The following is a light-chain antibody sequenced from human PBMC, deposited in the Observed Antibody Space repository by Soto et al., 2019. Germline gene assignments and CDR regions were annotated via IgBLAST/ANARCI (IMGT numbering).Light chain of an antibody. J-gene: IGLJ1*01. Sequence: QSALTQPASVSGSPGQSITISCTGTSSDVGGYNSVSWYQHHPGKAPKLMIYDVSNRSSGVSSRFSGSKSDNTASLTISGLQAEDEADYYSKSYTSRSTYVFGTGTNVTVL. CDR3: KSYTSRSTYV. V-gene: IGLV2-14*03. CDR2: DVS. CDR1: SSDVGGYNS.